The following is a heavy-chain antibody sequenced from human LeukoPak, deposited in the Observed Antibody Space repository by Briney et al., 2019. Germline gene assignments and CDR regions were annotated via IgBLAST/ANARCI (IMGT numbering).Heavy chain of an antibody. D-gene: IGHD2-8*01. CDR1: GFSLCTSGAG. Sequence: ESGPTLGNPTPTLTPTSTFSGFSLCTSGAGMGWIRQPPVKALACLAIIFWADDKRYSPSLKSRLTITKDTSKNQVVLAMTDMDAVDTATYYFAHRTKYEAYDIWGQGTMVTVSS. J-gene: IGHJ3*02. V-gene: IGHV2-5*02. CDR3: AHRTKYEAYDI. CDR2: IFWADDK.